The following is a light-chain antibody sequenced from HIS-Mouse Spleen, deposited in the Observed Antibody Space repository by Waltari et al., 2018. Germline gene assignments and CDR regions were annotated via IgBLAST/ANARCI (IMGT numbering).Light chain of an antibody. CDR2: EVS. V-gene: IGLV2-14*03. Sequence: QSALTQPASVSGSPGQSITISCTGTSSDVGGYNYVSWHQQHTDKAPKLMIYEVSNRPSGVSNRFSGSKSGNTASLTISGLQAEDEADYYCSSYTSSSTLVFGGGTKLTVL. CDR1: SSDVGGYNY. J-gene: IGLJ2*01. CDR3: SSYTSSSTLV.